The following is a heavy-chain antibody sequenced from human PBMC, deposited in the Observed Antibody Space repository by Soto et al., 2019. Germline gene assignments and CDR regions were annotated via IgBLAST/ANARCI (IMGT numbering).Heavy chain of an antibody. V-gene: IGHV1-3*01. CDR1: GYTFTSYA. J-gene: IGHJ6*03. CDR3: ARDRNSGYDYEISYYMDV. Sequence: GASVKASCKASGYTFTSYAMHWVRQAPGQRLEWMGWINAGNGNTKYSQKFQGRVTITRDTSASTAYMELSSLRSEDTAVYYCARDRNSGYDYEISYYMDVWGKGTAVTVSS. CDR2: INAGNGNT. D-gene: IGHD5-12*01.